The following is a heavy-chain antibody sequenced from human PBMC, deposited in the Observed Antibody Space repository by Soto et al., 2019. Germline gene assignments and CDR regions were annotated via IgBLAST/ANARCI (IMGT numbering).Heavy chain of an antibody. J-gene: IGHJ6*02. D-gene: IGHD1-20*01. CDR2: IYYSGIT. Sequence: SETLSLTCPVSGGSIRSYYWSWIPQPPGKGLEWIGYIYYSGITNYNPSLKSRVTISVDTSKNQFSLKLSSVTAADTAVYYCARYKSNYYYGMDVWGQGTTVTVSS. V-gene: IGHV4-59*01. CDR1: GGSIRSYY. CDR3: ARYKSNYYYGMDV.